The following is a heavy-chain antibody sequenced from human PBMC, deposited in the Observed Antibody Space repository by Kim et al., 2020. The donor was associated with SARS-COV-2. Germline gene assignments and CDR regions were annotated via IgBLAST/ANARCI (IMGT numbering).Heavy chain of an antibody. CDR1: GGSISSYY. Sequence: SETLSLTCTVSGGSISSYYSSWIRQPPGKGLEWIGYIYYSGSTNYNPSLKSRVTISVDTSKNQFSLKLSSVTAADTAVYYCARTPRGIAARQLGHYYGMDVWGQGTTVTVSS. D-gene: IGHD6-6*01. V-gene: IGHV4-59*13. CDR2: IYYSGST. J-gene: IGHJ6*02. CDR3: ARTPRGIAARQLGHYYGMDV.